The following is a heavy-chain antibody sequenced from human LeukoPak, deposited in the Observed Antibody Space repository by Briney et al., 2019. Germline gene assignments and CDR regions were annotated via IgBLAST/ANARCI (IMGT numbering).Heavy chain of an antibody. V-gene: IGHV4-38-2*01. Sequence: PSETLSLTCAVSGYSISSGYYWCWIRQPPGKGLEWIGNFYHSGSTYYNPSLKSRVTISVDTSKNQFSLKLSSVTAADTAVYYCARVTAYSSENYFDYWGQGTLVTVSS. J-gene: IGHJ4*02. CDR3: ARVTAYSSENYFDY. CDR1: GYSISSGYY. D-gene: IGHD6-25*01. CDR2: FYHSGST.